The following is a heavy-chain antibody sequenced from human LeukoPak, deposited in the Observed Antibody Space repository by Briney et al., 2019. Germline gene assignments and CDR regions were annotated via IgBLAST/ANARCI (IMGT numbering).Heavy chain of an antibody. Sequence: SETLSLTCTVSGGSISSYYWSWIRQPPGKGLEWIGYIYYSGSTNYNPSLKSRVTISVDTSKNQFSLKLSSVTAADTAVYYCARLGVGATTWPHYFDYWGQGTLVTVSS. CDR3: ARLGVGATTWPHYFDY. V-gene: IGHV4-59*01. CDR2: IYYSGST. D-gene: IGHD1-26*01. J-gene: IGHJ4*02. CDR1: GGSISSYY.